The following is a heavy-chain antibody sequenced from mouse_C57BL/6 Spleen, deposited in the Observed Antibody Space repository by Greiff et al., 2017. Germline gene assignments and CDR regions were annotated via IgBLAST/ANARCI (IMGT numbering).Heavy chain of an antibody. CDR2: IHPNSGST. CDR3: AREDRLRSLFAY. CDR1: GYTFTSYW. V-gene: IGHV1-64*01. D-gene: IGHD1-1*01. Sequence: QVQLQQPGAELVKPGASVKLSCKASGYTFTSYWMHWVKQRPGQGLEWIGMIHPNSGSTNYNETFKSKATMTVDKSSSTAYMQLSILTSEDSAVYYCAREDRLRSLFAYWGQGTLVTVSA. J-gene: IGHJ3*01.